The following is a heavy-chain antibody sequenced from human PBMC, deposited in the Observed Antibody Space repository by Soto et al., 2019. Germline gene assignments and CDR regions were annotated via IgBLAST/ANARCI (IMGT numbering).Heavy chain of an antibody. Sequence: SETLSITCAVSGGSISSGGYSWSWIRQPPGKGLEWIGYIYHSGSTYYNPSLKSRVTISVDRSKNQFSLKLSSVTAADTAVYNCARGFHDSSFFDYWGQGTLVTVSS. CDR2: IYHSGST. J-gene: IGHJ4*02. CDR1: GGSISSGGYS. D-gene: IGHD3-22*01. V-gene: IGHV4-30-2*01. CDR3: ARGFHDSSFFDY.